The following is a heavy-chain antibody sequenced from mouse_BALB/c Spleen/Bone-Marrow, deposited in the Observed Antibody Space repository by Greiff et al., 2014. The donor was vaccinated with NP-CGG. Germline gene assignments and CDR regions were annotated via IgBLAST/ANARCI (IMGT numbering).Heavy chain of an antibody. Sequence: LEESGPELVKPGASVKISCKASGYSFTDYIMLWVKQSHGKSLEWIGNINPYYGSTSYNLKFKGRATLTVDKSSSTAYMQLNSLTSEDSAVYYCARSNDYDGETFDYWGQGTTLTVSS. CDR3: ARSNDYDGETFDY. J-gene: IGHJ2*01. CDR2: INPYYGST. V-gene: IGHV1-39*01. CDR1: GYSFTDYI. D-gene: IGHD2-4*01.